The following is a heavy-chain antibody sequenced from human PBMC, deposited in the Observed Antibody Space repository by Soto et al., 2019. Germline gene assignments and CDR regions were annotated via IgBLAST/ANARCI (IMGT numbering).Heavy chain of an antibody. CDR1: GFTFSSYA. J-gene: IGHJ5*02. V-gene: IGHV3-23*01. CDR3: AKDATLYYDILTGSINWFDP. CDR2: ISGSGGST. D-gene: IGHD3-9*01. Sequence: WGCLRLSCAASGFTFSSYAMSGVRQAPGKGLEWVSAISGSGGSTYYADSVKGRFTISRDNSKNTLYLQMNSLRAEDTAVYYCAKDATLYYDILTGSINWFDPWGQGTLVTVSS.